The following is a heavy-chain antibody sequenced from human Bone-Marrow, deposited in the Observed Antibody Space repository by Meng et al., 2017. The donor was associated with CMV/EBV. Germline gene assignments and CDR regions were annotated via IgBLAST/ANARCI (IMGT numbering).Heavy chain of an antibody. V-gene: IGHV1-2*02. J-gene: IGHJ4*02. Sequence: ASVKVSCKASGYTFTGYYMHWVRQAPGQGLEWMGWINPNSGGTNYAQKFQGRVTMTRDTSISTAYMELSRLRSDDTAVYYCASSDYDFWSGYDYWGQGTLVTVSS. CDR2: INPNSGGT. CDR3: ASSDYDFWSGYDY. CDR1: GYTFTGYY. D-gene: IGHD3-3*01.